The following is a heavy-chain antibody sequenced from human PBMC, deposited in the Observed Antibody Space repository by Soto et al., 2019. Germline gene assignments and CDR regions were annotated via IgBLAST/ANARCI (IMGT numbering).Heavy chain of an antibody. CDR1: GYTFTSYA. V-gene: IGHV1-3*01. CDR3: ARAWVLVTATDY. D-gene: IGHD2-21*02. J-gene: IGHJ4*02. CDR2: INAGNGNT. Sequence: ASVKVSCKASGYTFTSYAMHWVRQAPGQRLEWMGWINAGNGNTKYSQKFQGRVTITRDTSASTAYMELSSLRSEDTAVYYCARAWVLVTATDYWGQGTLVTVSS.